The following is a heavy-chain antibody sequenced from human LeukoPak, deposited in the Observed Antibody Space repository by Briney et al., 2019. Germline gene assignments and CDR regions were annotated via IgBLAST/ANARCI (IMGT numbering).Heavy chain of an antibody. J-gene: IGHJ6*03. CDR1: GFTVSSNY. V-gene: IGHV3-53*01. CDR3: ASGSGSYRTPYYYMDV. CDR2: IYSGGST. Sequence: QPGGSLRLSCAASGFTVSSNYMSWVRQAPGKGLERVSVIYSGGSTYYADSVKGRFTISRDNSKNTLYLQMNSLRAEDTAVYYCASGSGSYRTPYYYMDVWGTGTTVTVSS. D-gene: IGHD3-10*01.